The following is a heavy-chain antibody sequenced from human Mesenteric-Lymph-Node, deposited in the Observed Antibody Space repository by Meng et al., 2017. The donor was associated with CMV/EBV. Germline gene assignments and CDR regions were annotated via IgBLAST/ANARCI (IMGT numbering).Heavy chain of an antibody. CDR3: ARGGGRYEY. CDR1: GFTVTNSY. J-gene: IGHJ4*02. Sequence: GESLKISCAASGFTVTNSYMTWVRQAPGKGLEWVSFIFSGGSKYYADSVKGRFTISRDNSKNTLYLQMNNLRVEDTAVYYCARGGGRYEYWGQGTLVTVSS. V-gene: IGHV3-66*01. D-gene: IGHD6-19*01. CDR2: IFSGGSK.